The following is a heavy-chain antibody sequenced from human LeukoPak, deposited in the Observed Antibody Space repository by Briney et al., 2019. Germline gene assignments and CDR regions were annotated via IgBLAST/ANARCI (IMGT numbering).Heavy chain of an antibody. Sequence: SETLSLTCSVSGISISGYYWAWIRQPPGKGLEWIGNIYYNGNTNCSPSLKSRVTISVDTSKAQFSLKVTSVTAADTAVYYCARGDGYHRFWGQGTLVTVSS. J-gene: IGHJ4*02. V-gene: IGHV4-59*01. CDR1: GISISGYY. CDR2: IYYNGNT. CDR3: ARGDGYHRF. D-gene: IGHD5-24*01.